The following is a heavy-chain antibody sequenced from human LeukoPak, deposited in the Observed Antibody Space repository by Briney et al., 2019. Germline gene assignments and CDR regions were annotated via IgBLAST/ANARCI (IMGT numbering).Heavy chain of an antibody. CDR1: GDSINSYS. CDR3: ARRYSYSSLPDY. Sequence: SEALSLTCIVSGDSINSYSWNWIRQPAGKGLEGIGRIYATGSTNYNPSLQGRVTLSIDTSKNQFSLTLSSVTAADTAVYYCARRYSYSSLPDYWGQGTLVPVSS. D-gene: IGHD6-19*01. V-gene: IGHV4-4*07. CDR2: IYATGST. J-gene: IGHJ4*02.